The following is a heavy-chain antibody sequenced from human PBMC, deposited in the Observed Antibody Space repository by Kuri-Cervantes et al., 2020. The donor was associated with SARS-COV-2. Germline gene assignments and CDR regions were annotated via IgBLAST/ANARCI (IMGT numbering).Heavy chain of an antibody. CDR2: ISYAGTGH. V-gene: IGHV3-30*03. CDR3: ARVAGYDTSGYYGAWDY. Sequence: GESLKISCAASGFTFSSYWMSWVRQAPGKGLEWVAGISYAGTGHYAVSVKGRFTISRDNSENTLYLQMNSLRPEDTAVYYCARVAGYDTSGYYGAWDYWGQGILVTVSS. CDR1: GFTFSSYW. J-gene: IGHJ4*02. D-gene: IGHD3-22*01.